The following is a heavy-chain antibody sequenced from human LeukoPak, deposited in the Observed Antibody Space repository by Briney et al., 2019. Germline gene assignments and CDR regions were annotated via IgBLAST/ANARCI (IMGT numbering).Heavy chain of an antibody. V-gene: IGHV3-64*01. CDR3: ARDGVGAYNWFDP. J-gene: IGHJ5*02. CDR1: DSTSRGNA. D-gene: IGHD1-26*01. Sequence: PGGPLSFPCAPPDSTSRGNASSWAPQAQGRGVKFVSAISSNGDNTYYASSVKGRFTTSRDNSKNTLYLQMGSLRAEDMAVYYCARDGVGAYNWFDPWGQGTLVTVSS. CDR2: ISSNGDNT.